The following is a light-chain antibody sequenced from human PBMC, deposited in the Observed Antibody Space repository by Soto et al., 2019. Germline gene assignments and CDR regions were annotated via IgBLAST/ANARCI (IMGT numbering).Light chain of an antibody. CDR1: QSVSSRY. V-gene: IGKV3-20*01. CDR2: GAS. J-gene: IGKJ1*01. Sequence: EIVLTQSPGTLSLSPGERATLSCRASQSVSSRYLGWYQQKPGQAPRLLIYGASSRATGIPDRFSGSGSGTDFSLTISSLEPEDSAVYYCQQYGGSPTGWTFGQGTKVEIK. CDR3: QQYGGSPTGWT.